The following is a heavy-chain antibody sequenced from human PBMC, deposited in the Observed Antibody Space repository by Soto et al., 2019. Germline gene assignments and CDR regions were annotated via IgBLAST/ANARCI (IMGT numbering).Heavy chain of an antibody. V-gene: IGHV3-23*01. Sequence: EVQLLESGGGLVQPGGSLRLSCAAAGFTFSSYGMSWVRQAPGKGLEWVSGISGSGGSTDYADSVKGRFTVSRDNSKNTLSLQMDSLRAEDTAVYYCAKPGYRISGWLDCWGQVTLVTVSS. CDR3: AKPGYRISGWLDC. J-gene: IGHJ4*02. CDR2: ISGSGGST. CDR1: GFTFSSYG. D-gene: IGHD6-19*01.